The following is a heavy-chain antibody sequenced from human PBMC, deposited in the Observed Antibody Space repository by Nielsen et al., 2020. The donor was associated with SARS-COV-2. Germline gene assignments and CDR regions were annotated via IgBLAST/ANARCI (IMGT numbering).Heavy chain of an antibody. Sequence: GESLKISCAASGFTFSTYSMNWVRQAPGKGLEWVSYISTSSSPKYYADSVKGRFIISRDNAKNSLYLQMNSLRAEDTAVYYCAREGYSGYDAIRWDYYYYYYMDVWGKGTTVTVSS. D-gene: IGHD5-12*01. CDR1: GFTFSTYS. CDR2: ISTSSSPK. V-gene: IGHV3-48*01. J-gene: IGHJ6*03. CDR3: AREGYSGYDAIRWDYYYYYYMDV.